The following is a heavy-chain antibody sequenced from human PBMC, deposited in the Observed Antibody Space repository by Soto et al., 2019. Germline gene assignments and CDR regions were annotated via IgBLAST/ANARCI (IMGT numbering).Heavy chain of an antibody. Sequence: GGSLRLSCAASGFTFSSYAMSWVRQAPGKGLERVSAISGSGGSTYYADSVKGRFTISRDNSKNTLYLQMNSLRAEDTAVYYCVKELSGGWCWDMWFDPWGQGTLVTVSS. D-gene: IGHD6-19*01. J-gene: IGHJ5*02. V-gene: IGHV3-23*01. CDR3: VKELSGGWCWDMWFDP. CDR1: GFTFSSYA. CDR2: ISGSGGST.